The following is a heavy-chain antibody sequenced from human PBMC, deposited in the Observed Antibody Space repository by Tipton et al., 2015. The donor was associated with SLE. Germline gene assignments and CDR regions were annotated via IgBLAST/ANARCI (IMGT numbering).Heavy chain of an antibody. CDR3: VMQQLVGRSFDY. J-gene: IGHJ4*02. Sequence: TLSLTCAVYGGSFGGYWWSWIRQTPERGLVWIAEIYQSGRTNYNPSLQSRVTMSVGTANNHFSLKLNSVTAADTAVYYCVMQQLVGRSFDYWGQGNLVTVSS. CDR1: GGSFGGYW. CDR2: IYQSGRT. D-gene: IGHD6-13*01. V-gene: IGHV4-34*01.